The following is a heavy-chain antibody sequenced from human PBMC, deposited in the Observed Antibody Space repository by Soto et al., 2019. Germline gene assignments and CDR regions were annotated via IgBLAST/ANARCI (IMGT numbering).Heavy chain of an antibody. J-gene: IGHJ4*02. CDR1: GFTFTSYG. Sequence: ASVKACCKVSGFTFTSYGIISVRPDPVQGLEWMGWISAYNGNTNYAQKLQGRVTMTTDTSTSTAYMELRSLRSDDTAVYYCARVGSDSSGWYGFDDWGQRTLLTISS. D-gene: IGHD6-19*01. CDR2: ISAYNGNT. V-gene: IGHV1-18*04. CDR3: ARVGSDSSGWYGFDD.